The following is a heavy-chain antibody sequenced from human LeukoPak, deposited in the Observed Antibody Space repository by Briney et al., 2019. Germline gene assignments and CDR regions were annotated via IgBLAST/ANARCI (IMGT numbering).Heavy chain of an antibody. Sequence: GGSLRLSCAASGFTFSSYAMSWVRQAPGKGLEWVSTISGSGAYTYYADSVKGRFTISRDNSKNTLYLQMNSLRAGDTAVYYCAKYFASGSYYKLPHWGQGTLVTVSS. CDR1: GFTFSSYA. J-gene: IGHJ1*01. CDR3: AKYFASGSYYKLPH. V-gene: IGHV3-23*01. CDR2: ISGSGAYT. D-gene: IGHD3-10*01.